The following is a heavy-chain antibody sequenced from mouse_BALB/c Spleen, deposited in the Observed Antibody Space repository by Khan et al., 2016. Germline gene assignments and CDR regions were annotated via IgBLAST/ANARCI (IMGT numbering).Heavy chain of an antibody. CDR3: SRGVYDYEFAY. D-gene: IGHD2-4*01. CDR2: IDPANGNT. Sequence: VQLQQSGAELVKPGASVKLSCTVSGFNIKDTYMHWVNQRPEQGLEWIGRIDPANGNTKYDPKFQDKATITADTSSNTAYLQLSSLTSEETAVYYCSRGVYDYEFAYWGQGTLVTVSA. J-gene: IGHJ3*01. V-gene: IGHV14-3*02. CDR1: GFNIKDTY.